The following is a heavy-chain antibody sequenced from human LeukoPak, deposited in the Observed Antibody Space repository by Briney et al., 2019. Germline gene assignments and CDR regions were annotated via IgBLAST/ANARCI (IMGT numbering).Heavy chain of an antibody. CDR1: GYTFTGYY. Sequence: GGSLRLSCAASGYTFTGYYMHWVRQAPGQGLEWMGWINPNSGGTNYAQKFQGRVTMTRDTSISTAYMELSRLRSDDTAVYYCAREGEMATMGHWGQGTLVTVSS. J-gene: IGHJ4*02. CDR2: INPNSGGT. D-gene: IGHD5-24*01. CDR3: AREGEMATMGH. V-gene: IGHV1-2*02.